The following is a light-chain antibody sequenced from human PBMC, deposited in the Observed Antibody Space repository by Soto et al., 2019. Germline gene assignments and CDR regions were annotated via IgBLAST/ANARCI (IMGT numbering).Light chain of an antibody. CDR1: SSDVVGYNY. CDR2: DVN. J-gene: IGLJ2*01. CDR3: SSYAGNNTVV. Sequence: QSALTQPTSASGSPGQSVTISCTGTSSDVVGYNYVSWYQQHPGKAPKLLIYDVNKRPSGVPDRFSGSKSGKSAAMTVSGRQTDEEDDYYCSSYAGNNTVVFGGGTKLTVL. V-gene: IGLV2-8*01.